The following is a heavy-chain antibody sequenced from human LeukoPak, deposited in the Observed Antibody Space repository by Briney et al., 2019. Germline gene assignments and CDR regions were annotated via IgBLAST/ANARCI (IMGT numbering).Heavy chain of an antibody. V-gene: IGHV1-18*01. CDR2: ISAYNGNT. Sequence: GASVKVSCKASGYTFTSYGISWVRQAPGQGLEWMGWISAYNGNTSYAQKLQGRVTMTTDTSTSTAYMELRSLRSDDTAVYYCAGVEIVGRSKDIVVVVAATPGNYYYGMDVWGQGTTVTVSS. J-gene: IGHJ6*02. CDR1: GYTFTSYG. D-gene: IGHD2-15*01. CDR3: AGVEIVGRSKDIVVVVAATPGNYYYGMDV.